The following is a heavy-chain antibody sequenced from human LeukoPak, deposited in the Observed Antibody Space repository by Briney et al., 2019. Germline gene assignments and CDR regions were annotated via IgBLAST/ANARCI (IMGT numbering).Heavy chain of an antibody. Sequence: SETLSLTCTVSGGSISSYYWSWIRQPPGKGLEWIGYIYYSGSTNYNPSLKSRVTISVDTSKNQFSLKLSSVTAADTAVYYCARGERRYFDWSLDVWGKGTTVTVSS. CDR1: GGSISSYY. CDR2: IYYSGST. J-gene: IGHJ6*04. V-gene: IGHV4-59*01. CDR3: ARGERRYFDWSLDV. D-gene: IGHD3-9*01.